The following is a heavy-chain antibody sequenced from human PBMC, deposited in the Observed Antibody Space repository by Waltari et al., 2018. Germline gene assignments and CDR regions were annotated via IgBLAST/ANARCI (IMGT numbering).Heavy chain of an antibody. CDR2: IYHTGDT. Sequence: QVQLQESGPGLVKPSGTLSLTCTVSGYSINNNYYWGWIRQPPGEGLEWIGTIYHTGDTYYNPSLKSRVIISVDTSKNQFSLRLSSVTAADTAVYYCARVVPRAANDYWGQGTLVTVSS. D-gene: IGHD3-10*01. CDR3: ARVVPRAANDY. V-gene: IGHV4-38-2*02. CDR1: GYSINNNYY. J-gene: IGHJ4*02.